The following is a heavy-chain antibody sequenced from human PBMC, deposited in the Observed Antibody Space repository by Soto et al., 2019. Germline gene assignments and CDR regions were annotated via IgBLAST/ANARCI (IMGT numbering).Heavy chain of an antibody. CDR3: AKYRYCSTTSCYYGDFDY. Sequence: GGSLRLSCAASGFTFSNYAMSWVSKAPGKRLEWVSGISGSGGGTYYADSVKGRFTVSRDNSKNTLYLQMNSLRAEDTAVYYCAKYRYCSTTSCYYGDFDYWGQGTLVTVSS. J-gene: IGHJ4*02. CDR2: ISGSGGGT. D-gene: IGHD2-2*01. V-gene: IGHV3-23*01. CDR1: GFTFSNYA.